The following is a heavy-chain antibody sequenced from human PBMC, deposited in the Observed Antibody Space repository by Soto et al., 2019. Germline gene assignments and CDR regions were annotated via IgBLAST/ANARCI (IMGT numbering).Heavy chain of an antibody. CDR3: ARVDFRDMTTVTNRFDYYGMDV. CDR1: GGTFSSYA. D-gene: IGHD4-17*01. J-gene: IGHJ6*02. V-gene: IGHV1-69*13. Sequence: SVKVSCKASGGTFSSYAISWVRQAPGQGLEWMGGIIPIFGTANYAQKFQGRVTITADESTSTAYMELSSLRSEDTAVYYCARVDFRDMTTVTNRFDYYGMDVWGQGTLVTVSS. CDR2: IIPIFGTA.